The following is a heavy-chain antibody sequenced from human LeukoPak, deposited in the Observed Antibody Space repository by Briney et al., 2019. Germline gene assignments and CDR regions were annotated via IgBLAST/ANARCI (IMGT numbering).Heavy chain of an antibody. J-gene: IGHJ4*02. V-gene: IGHV3-23*01. Sequence: GGSLRLSCAASGFTFSNNGMTWVRQAPGKGLEWVTGISDSGDTTYDAGSVKGRFTVSRDNPKNTLYLQMNSLRAEDTAVYYCAKTQGFFDYWGQGTLVTVSS. CDR3: AKTQGFFDY. CDR2: ISDSGDTT. CDR1: GFTFSNNG.